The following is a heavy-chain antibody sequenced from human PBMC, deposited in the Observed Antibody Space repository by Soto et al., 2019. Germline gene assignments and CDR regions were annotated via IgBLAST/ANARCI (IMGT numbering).Heavy chain of an antibody. CDR3: TRGGPSGWYSVGYFDY. V-gene: IGHV4-61*08. CDR1: GGSISSGGYY. CDR2: IYYSGTT. J-gene: IGHJ4*02. Sequence: PSETLSLTCTVSGGSISSGGYYWSWIRQHPGKGLEWIGYIYYSGTTNYNPSLKSRVTISVDTSKNQFSLKLSSVTAADTAVYYCTRGGPSGWYSVGYFDYWGQGTLVTVSS. D-gene: IGHD6-19*01.